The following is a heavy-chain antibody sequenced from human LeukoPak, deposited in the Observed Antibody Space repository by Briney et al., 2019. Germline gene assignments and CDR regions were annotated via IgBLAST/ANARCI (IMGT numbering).Heavy chain of an antibody. Sequence: SETLSLTCTVSGGSISSYYWSWIRQPPGKGLEWIGYIYYSGTTNYNPSPKSRVTILVDTSKNQFSLNLSSVTAADTAVYYCARRGIAAAGYDYWGQGTLVTVSS. CDR1: GGSISSYY. V-gene: IGHV4-59*08. CDR3: ARRGIAAAGYDY. CDR2: IYYSGTT. J-gene: IGHJ4*02. D-gene: IGHD6-13*01.